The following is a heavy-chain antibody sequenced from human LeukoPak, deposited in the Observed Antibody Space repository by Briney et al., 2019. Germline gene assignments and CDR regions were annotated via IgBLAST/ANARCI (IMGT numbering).Heavy chain of an antibody. V-gene: IGHV4-59*01. Sequence: SETLSLTCTVSGVSISSFHWSWIRQSPGKGLEWIGFIYYTGSVYYNPSFKTRVTMSLDTSQSQFSLKLTSVTAADTAVYYCARDSRKGSSFDIWGQGTMVTVSS. CDR3: ARDSRKGSSFDI. J-gene: IGHJ3*02. CDR2: IYYTGSV. CDR1: GVSISSFH.